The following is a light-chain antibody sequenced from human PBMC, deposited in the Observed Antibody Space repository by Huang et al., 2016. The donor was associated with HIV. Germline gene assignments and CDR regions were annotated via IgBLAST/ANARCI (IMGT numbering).Light chain of an antibody. CDR1: QSLLHSDGHNY. Sequence: EIVMTQSPLSLPVTPGEPASISCRSSQSLLHSDGHNYLDCYLQKPGQSPQLLIYLGSNRASGVPDRFSGSGSGTDFTLKISRVEAEDVGVYYCMQALQTPLTFGQGTKLEIK. CDR3: MQALQTPLT. CDR2: LGS. J-gene: IGKJ2*01. V-gene: IGKV2-28*01.